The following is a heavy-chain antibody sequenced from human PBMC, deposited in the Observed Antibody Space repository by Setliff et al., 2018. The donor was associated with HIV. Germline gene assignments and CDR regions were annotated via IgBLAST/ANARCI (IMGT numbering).Heavy chain of an antibody. CDR1: GYSFINYG. CDR3: ARARLQGIVTAVGPRDNCLDP. CDR2: ISAYNGST. V-gene: IGHV1-18*01. D-gene: IGHD1-26*01. Sequence: ASVKVSCKASGYSFINYGISWVRQAPGQGLEWMGWISAYNGSTDYAPRLLGRVTMTTATSTSTAYMELRSLSSDDTAVYYCARARLQGIVTAVGPRDNCLDPWGQGTRVTVSS. J-gene: IGHJ5*02.